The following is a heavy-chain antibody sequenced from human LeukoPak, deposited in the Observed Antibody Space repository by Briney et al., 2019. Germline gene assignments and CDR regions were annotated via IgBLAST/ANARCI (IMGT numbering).Heavy chain of an antibody. CDR3: ARDIRGPYVWGSYRPFDY. CDR2: ISSSSSYI. CDR1: GFTFSSYS. Sequence: PVGSLRLSCAASGFTFSSYSMNWVRQAPGKGLEWFSSISSSSSYIYYADSVKGRFTIPRDNAKNSLYLQMNSLRAEDTAMYYCARDIRGPYVWGSYRPFDYWGQRTLVTVSS. J-gene: IGHJ4*02. D-gene: IGHD3-16*02. V-gene: IGHV3-21*01.